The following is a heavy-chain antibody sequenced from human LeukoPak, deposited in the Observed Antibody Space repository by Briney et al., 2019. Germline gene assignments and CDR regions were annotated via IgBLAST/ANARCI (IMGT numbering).Heavy chain of an antibody. Sequence: QAGGSLRLSCAASGFTFSSYGMHWVRQAPGKGLEWVAFIRYDGSNKYYADSVKGRFTISRDNSKNTLYLQMNSLRAEDTAVYYCAKGSKEVLFTRDHYMDVWGKGTTVTISS. D-gene: IGHD3-3*01. J-gene: IGHJ6*03. CDR3: AKGSKEVLFTRDHYMDV. CDR2: IRYDGSNK. CDR1: GFTFSSYG. V-gene: IGHV3-30*02.